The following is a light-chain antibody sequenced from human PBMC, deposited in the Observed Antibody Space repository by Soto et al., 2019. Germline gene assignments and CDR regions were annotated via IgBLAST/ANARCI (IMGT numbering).Light chain of an antibody. Sequence: DIQMTQSPSSLSASVGDRVTITCRASQGISNYLAWYQQQPGKVPKLLIYASSTLQSGVPSRFSGSGSGTDFTLTITSLQPEDVATYYCQKYNSAPWTFGQGTKVDIK. CDR3: QKYNSAPWT. J-gene: IGKJ1*01. V-gene: IGKV1-27*01. CDR1: QGISNY. CDR2: ASS.